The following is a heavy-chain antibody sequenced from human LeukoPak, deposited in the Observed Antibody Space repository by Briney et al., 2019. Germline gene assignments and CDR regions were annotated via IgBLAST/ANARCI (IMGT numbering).Heavy chain of an antibody. J-gene: IGHJ4*02. Sequence: GGSLRLSCAASGFMFSSFAMTWVRQAPGKGLEWVSTINAVDADTYYADSVKGRFTVSRDNSKNTLYLQMNSLRAEVTAVYYCAKQFLGANWGQGTLVIVSS. CDR2: INAVDADT. V-gene: IGHV3-23*01. CDR3: AKQFLGAN. D-gene: IGHD4/OR15-4a*01. CDR1: GFMFSSFA.